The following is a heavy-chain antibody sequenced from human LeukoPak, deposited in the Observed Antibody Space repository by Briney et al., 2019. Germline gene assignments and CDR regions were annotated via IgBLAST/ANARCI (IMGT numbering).Heavy chain of an antibody. D-gene: IGHD5-18*01. V-gene: IGHV4-59*01. Sequence: PSETLSLTCTVSGGSISSYSWSWIRQPPGKGLEWIRYIYYTGSSNYNPSLKSRVSISLATSKNHFSLRLSSVTAADTAVYYCARRAYSYGHYYYFDFWGQGTLVTVSS. CDR1: GGSISSYS. CDR3: ARRAYSYGHYYYFDF. J-gene: IGHJ4*02. CDR2: IYYTGSS.